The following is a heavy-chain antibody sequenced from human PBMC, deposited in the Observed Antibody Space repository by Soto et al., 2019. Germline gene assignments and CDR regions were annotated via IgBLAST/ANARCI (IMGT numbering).Heavy chain of an antibody. CDR3: ARGDSTDCSNGVCSFFYNHDMDV. CDR1: GYSFTDYH. Sequence: GASVKVSCKASGYSFTDYHIHWVRQAPGQGLEWLGRINPRSGGTSTAQKFQGWVTMTTDTSISTASMELTRLTSDDTAIYYCARGDSTDCSNGVCSFFYNHDMDVWGQGTTVTVSS. J-gene: IGHJ6*02. D-gene: IGHD2-8*01. CDR2: INPRSGGT. V-gene: IGHV1-2*04.